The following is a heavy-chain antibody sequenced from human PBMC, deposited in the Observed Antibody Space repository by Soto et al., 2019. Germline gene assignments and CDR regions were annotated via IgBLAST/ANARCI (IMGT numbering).Heavy chain of an antibody. Sequence: QLQLQESGPGLVKPSETLSLTCTVSGGSISRSSYYWGWLRQPPGTGLEWIGSIYYRGSTYYNPSLKSRVPISVDTSKNQFSLKLSSVTAADTAVYYCAGPGIAAAGYYYGMDVWGQGTTVTVSS. J-gene: IGHJ6*02. V-gene: IGHV4-39*01. CDR3: AGPGIAAAGYYYGMDV. D-gene: IGHD6-13*01. CDR1: GGSISRSSYY. CDR2: IYYRGST.